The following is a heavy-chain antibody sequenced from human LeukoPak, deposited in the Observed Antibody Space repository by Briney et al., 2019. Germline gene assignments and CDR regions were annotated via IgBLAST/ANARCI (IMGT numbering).Heavy chain of an antibody. CDR2: ISDIGTTQ. Sequence: GGSLRLSCAASGLTFSSYELNWVRQAPGKGLEWVSYISDIGTTQHYADSVKGRFTISRDNAKNSLYLQMNSLTAEDTAVYYCARDRSKVTAYDDALDIWGQGTMVIVSS. D-gene: IGHD2-21*02. V-gene: IGHV3-48*03. CDR1: GLTFSSYE. J-gene: IGHJ3*02. CDR3: ARDRSKVTAYDDALDI.